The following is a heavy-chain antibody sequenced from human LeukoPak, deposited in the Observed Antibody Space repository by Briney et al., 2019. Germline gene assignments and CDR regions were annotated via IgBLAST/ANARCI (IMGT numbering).Heavy chain of an antibody. Sequence: GGSLRLSCAASGVTFDDDTMHWVRQTPGRGLEWVSFITWKSHRTHYADSVKGRFTVSRDNSKDSLYLQMNSLRTEDTGLYHCASEVGYRSLGYLGRGTLVTVSS. CDR2: ITWKSHRT. V-gene: IGHV3-43*01. CDR3: ASEVGYRSLGY. CDR1: GVTFDDDT. D-gene: IGHD3-3*01. J-gene: IGHJ4*02.